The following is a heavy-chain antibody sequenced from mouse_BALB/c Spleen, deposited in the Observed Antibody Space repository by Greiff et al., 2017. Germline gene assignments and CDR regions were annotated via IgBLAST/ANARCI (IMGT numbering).Heavy chain of an antibody. CDR1: GYSFTGYF. V-gene: IGHV1-20*01. CDR3: ENMDY. CDR2: INPYNGDT. Sequence: EVQLQQSGPELVKPGASVKISCKASGYSFTGYFMNWVMQSHGKSLEWIGRINPYNGDTFYNQKFKGKATLTVDTSSSTAYMQLSSLTSEDTAVYFCENMDYWGQGTSVTVSS. J-gene: IGHJ4*01.